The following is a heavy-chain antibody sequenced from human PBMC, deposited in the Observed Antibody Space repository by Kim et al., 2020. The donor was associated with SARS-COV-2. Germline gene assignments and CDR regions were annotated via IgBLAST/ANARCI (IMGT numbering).Heavy chain of an antibody. V-gene: IGHV3-21*01. CDR3: ARDPRAVAGTFDY. J-gene: IGHJ4*02. Sequence: YADSVKGRFTISRDNAKNSLYLQMNSLRAEDTAVYYCARDPRAVAGTFDYWGQGTLVTVSS. D-gene: IGHD6-19*01.